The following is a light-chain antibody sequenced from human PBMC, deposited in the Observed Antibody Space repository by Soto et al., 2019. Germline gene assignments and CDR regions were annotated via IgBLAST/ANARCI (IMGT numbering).Light chain of an antibody. CDR1: ESISNN. V-gene: IGKV1-39*01. CDR3: QQSYSSLGFT. Sequence: DIQMTQSPSSLSASVGDRVTITCRASESISNNLNWYQHKPGKAPKVLIYAASSLQSGVPSRFSGNGSGTDFILTITSLQAEDFATYYCQQSYSSLGFTFGPGTKVDL. J-gene: IGKJ3*01. CDR2: AAS.